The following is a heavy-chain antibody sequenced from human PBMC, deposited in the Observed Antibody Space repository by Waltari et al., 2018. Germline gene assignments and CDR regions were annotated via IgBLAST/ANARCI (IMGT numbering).Heavy chain of an antibody. CDR1: GGSFRGYY. V-gene: IGHV4-34*01. J-gene: IGHJ4*02. CDR2: INHSGST. CDR3: ARQFSSGWYSEY. Sequence: QVQLQQWGAGLLKPSETLSLTCAVYGGSFRGYYWSWFRQSPGKGLEWIGEINHSGSTNYNPSLKSRVTISVDTSKNQFSLKVSSVTAADTAVYYCARQFSSGWYSEYWGQGTLVTVSS. D-gene: IGHD6-19*01.